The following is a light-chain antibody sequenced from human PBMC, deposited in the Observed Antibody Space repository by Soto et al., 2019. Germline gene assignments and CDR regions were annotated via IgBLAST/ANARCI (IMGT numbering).Light chain of an antibody. CDR1: QNVRSY. CDR3: QESFFAPPT. Sequence: DVQMTQSPSSLSASVGERVTITCRASQNVRSYLSWYQQKPGKAPKLLIFETSTLQTGVPSRLTVAGSGTDFTLTISSLQPEDFATYYCQESFFAPPTFGQGTKVEI. J-gene: IGKJ1*01. V-gene: IGKV1-39*01. CDR2: ETS.